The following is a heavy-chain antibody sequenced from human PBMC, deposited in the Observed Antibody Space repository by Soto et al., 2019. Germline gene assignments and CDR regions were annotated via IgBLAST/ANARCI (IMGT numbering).Heavy chain of an antibody. CDR2: IYYSGST. Sequence: PSETLSLTCTVSGGSISSYYWSWIRQPPGKGLEWIGYIYYSGSTNYNPSLKSRVTISVDTSKNQFSLKLSSVTAADTAVYYCARERPGHRSRKIDYGGQGTLVTVSS. D-gene: IGHD6-13*01. CDR1: GGSISSYY. J-gene: IGHJ4*02. V-gene: IGHV4-59*12. CDR3: ARERPGHRSRKIDY.